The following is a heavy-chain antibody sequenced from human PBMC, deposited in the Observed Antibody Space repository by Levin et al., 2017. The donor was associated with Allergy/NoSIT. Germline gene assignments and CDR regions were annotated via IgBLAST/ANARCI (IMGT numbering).Heavy chain of an antibody. CDR2: ISGSGGST. Sequence: GGSLRLSCAASGFTFSSYAMSWVRQAPGKGLEWVSAISGSGGSTYYADSVKGRFTISRDNSKNTLYLQMNSLRAEDTAVYDCAKGVSSTSRGMDGWGKGTTVTVSS. CDR1: GFTFSSYA. J-gene: IGHJ6*03. V-gene: IGHV3-23*01. CDR3: AKGVSSTSRGMDG. D-gene: IGHD2-2*01.